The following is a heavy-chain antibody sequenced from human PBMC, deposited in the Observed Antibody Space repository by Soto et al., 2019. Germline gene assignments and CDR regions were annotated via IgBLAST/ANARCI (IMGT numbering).Heavy chain of an antibody. Sequence: QVQLQESGPRLVKPSQNLSLTCTVSGAYVNTGGYYWNWVRQYPGKGLEWIGFIYHSGDTYYNPSLKSRLTISVDTSKNHFSLSLSSVTVADTAVYYCARAPGNERLDYWGQGTLVIVSS. J-gene: IGHJ4*02. CDR1: GAYVNTGGYY. D-gene: IGHD1-1*01. V-gene: IGHV4-31*03. CDR2: IYHSGDT. CDR3: ARAPGNERLDY.